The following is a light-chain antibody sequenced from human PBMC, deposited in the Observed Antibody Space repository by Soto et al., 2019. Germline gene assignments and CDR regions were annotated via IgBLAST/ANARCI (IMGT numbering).Light chain of an antibody. CDR3: QQRSDWPPIT. V-gene: IGKV3-11*01. J-gene: IGKJ5*01. CDR2: DAS. CDR1: QSVRSH. Sequence: SPATLSLSPGETATLSCRASQSVRSHLAWYQQRPGQPPRLLIYDASYRATGVPLRFSGSGSGTEFTLTISSLESGDSAIYYCQQRSDWPPITFGQGTRLEIK.